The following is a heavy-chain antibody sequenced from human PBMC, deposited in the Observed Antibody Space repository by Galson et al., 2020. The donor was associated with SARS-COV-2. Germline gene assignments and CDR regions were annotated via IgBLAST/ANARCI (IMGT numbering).Heavy chain of an antibody. CDR3: ARGHGITTNLGAPDAFDI. CDR2: INPNSGGT. CDR1: GYTFTGYY. Sequence: ASVKVSCKASGYTFTGYYMHWVRQAPGQGLEWMGWINPNSGGTNYAQKFQGWVTMTRDTSISTAYMELSRLRSDDTAVYYCARGHGITTNLGAPDAFDICAQGTMVTISS. V-gene: IGHV1-2*04. D-gene: IGHD3-10*01. J-gene: IGHJ3*02.